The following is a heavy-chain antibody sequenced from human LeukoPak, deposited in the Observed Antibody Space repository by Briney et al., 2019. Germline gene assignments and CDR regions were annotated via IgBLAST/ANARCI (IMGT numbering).Heavy chain of an antibody. V-gene: IGHV4-59*08. CDR1: GGSISSYY. CDR2: IYYSGST. Sequence: SETLSLTCTVSGGSISSYYWSWIRQPPGKGLEWIGYIYYSGSTNYNPSLKSRVTISVDTSKNQFPLKLSSVTAADTAVYYCASSMTPYWYFDLWGRGTLVTVSS. J-gene: IGHJ2*01. D-gene: IGHD2-15*01. CDR3: ASSMTPYWYFDL.